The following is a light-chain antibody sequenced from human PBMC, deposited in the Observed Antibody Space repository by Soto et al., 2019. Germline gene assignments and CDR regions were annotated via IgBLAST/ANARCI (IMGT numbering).Light chain of an antibody. CDR2: WAS. V-gene: IGKV4-1*01. J-gene: IGKJ1*01. CDR3: QQYYGSPWT. Sequence: DIVMTQSPDSLAVSLGERATIDCKSSQNILYSSNNKNYLAWYQQKPGQPPRLLFYWASTRESGVPDRFSGSGSGEHFTLTITGLQPEDVAVYYCQQYYGSPWTCGQGTKVEVK. CDR1: QNILYSSNNKNY.